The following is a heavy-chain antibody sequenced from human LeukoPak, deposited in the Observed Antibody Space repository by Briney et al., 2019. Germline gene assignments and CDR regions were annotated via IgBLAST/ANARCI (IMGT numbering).Heavy chain of an antibody. CDR1: GLTVSSNC. Sequence: GGSLRLSCAASGLTVSSNCMSWVRQAPGKGLEWVSFIYSGGNTYYADSVKGRFTISRDNSKNTLYLQMNSLRAADTAVYYCARDRHWFDPWGQGTLVTVSS. J-gene: IGHJ5*02. CDR2: IYSGGNT. V-gene: IGHV3-53*05. CDR3: ARDRHWFDP.